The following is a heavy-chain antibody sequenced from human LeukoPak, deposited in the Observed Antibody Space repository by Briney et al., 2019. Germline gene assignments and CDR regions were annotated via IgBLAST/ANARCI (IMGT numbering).Heavy chain of an antibody. CDR1: GGTFSSYA. CDR3: AREDYGDYN. D-gene: IGHD4-17*01. J-gene: IGHJ4*02. V-gene: IGHV1-69*13. Sequence: WASVKVSCKASGGTFSSYAISWVRQAHGQGLEWMGGIIPIFGTANYAQKFQRRVTITADESTSTAYMELSSLRSEDTAVYYFAREDYGDYNWGQGTLVTVSS. CDR2: IIPIFGTA.